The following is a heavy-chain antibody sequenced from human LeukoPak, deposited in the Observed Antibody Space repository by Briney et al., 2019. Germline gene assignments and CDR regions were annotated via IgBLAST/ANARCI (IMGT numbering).Heavy chain of an antibody. D-gene: IGHD1-26*01. CDR3: ARELEPWGYYYGMDV. J-gene: IGHJ6*02. CDR1: GYTFTGYY. Sequence: ASVKVSCKASGYTFTGYYMHWVRQAAGQGLEWNGWINPNSGGTNYAQKFQGRVTMTRDTSISTAYMELSRLRSDDTAVYYCARELEPWGYYYGMDVWGQGTTVTVSS. CDR2: INPNSGGT. V-gene: IGHV1-2*02.